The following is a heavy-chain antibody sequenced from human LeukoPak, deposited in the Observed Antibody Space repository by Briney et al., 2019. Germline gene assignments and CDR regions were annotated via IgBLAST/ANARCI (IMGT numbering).Heavy chain of an antibody. J-gene: IGHJ4*02. D-gene: IGHD1-1*01. Sequence: GASVKVSCKVSGYSLSELSIHWVRQAPGKGLEWMGGFDPEDDEAIYAQSLQGRVIMTEDTSTDTAYMELSGLTSDDAAVYYCATDVTGTAPYDFWGQGTLVTVSS. CDR3: ATDVTGTAPYDF. V-gene: IGHV1-24*01. CDR1: GYSLSELS. CDR2: FDPEDDEA.